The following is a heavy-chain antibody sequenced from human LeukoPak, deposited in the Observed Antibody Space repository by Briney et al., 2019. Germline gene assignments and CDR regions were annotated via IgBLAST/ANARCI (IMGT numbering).Heavy chain of an antibody. D-gene: IGHD3-3*01. V-gene: IGHV3-21*01. Sequence: GGSLRLSCAASGFTFSSYSMNWVRQAPGKGLEWVSSISSSSSYIHYADSVKGRFTISRDNAKNSLYLQMNSLRAENTAVYYCARSSWYYDFYYLWGQGTLVTVSS. CDR2: ISSSSSYI. CDR1: GFTFSSYS. CDR3: ARSSWYYDFYYL. J-gene: IGHJ5*02.